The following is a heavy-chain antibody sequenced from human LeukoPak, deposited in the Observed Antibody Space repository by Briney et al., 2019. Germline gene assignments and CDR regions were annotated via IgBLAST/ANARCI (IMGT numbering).Heavy chain of an antibody. J-gene: IGHJ6*02. CDR3: ASTSPYSGSYYYGMDV. Sequence: HGESLKISCQGSGYSFTSYWIGWVRQMPGKGLEWMGIIYPGDSGTRYSPSFQGQVTISADKSISTAYLQWSSLKASDTAMYYCASTSPYSGSYYYGMDVWGQGTTVTVSS. V-gene: IGHV5-51*01. D-gene: IGHD1-26*01. CDR1: GYSFTSYW. CDR2: IYPGDSGT.